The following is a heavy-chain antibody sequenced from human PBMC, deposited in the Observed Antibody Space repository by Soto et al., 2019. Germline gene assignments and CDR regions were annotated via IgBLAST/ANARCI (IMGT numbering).Heavy chain of an antibody. CDR3: ARVGTSPEGMAV. Sequence: PGVSLRLSCAASGFTFSSYGMHWVRQSPGKGLEWMAVIWYDGSNKYYADSVKGRFTISRDNSKNTLYLQMNSLRAEDTAVYYCARVGTSPEGMAVWGQGNTVTVSS. CDR2: IWYDGSNK. V-gene: IGHV3-33*01. D-gene: IGHD1-26*01. CDR1: GFTFSSYG. J-gene: IGHJ6*02.